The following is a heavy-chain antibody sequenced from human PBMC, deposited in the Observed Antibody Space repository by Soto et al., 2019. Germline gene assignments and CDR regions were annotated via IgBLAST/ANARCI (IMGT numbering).Heavy chain of an antibody. D-gene: IGHD3-22*01. Sequence: SETLSLTCTVSGGSISSSSYYWGWIRQPPGKGLEWIGSIYYSGSTYYNPSLKSRVTISVDTSKNQFSLKLSSVTAADTAVYYCARHKGNYYDSSGYYYRFDPWGQGTLVTVSS. J-gene: IGHJ5*02. CDR2: IYYSGST. V-gene: IGHV4-39*01. CDR3: ARHKGNYYDSSGYYYRFDP. CDR1: GGSISSSSYY.